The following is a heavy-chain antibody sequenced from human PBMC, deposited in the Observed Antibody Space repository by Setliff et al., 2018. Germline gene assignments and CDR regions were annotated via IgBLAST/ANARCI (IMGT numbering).Heavy chain of an antibody. CDR1: GYTFSSYS. Sequence: VASVKVSCKASGYTFSSYSMHWVRQAPGQRLEWMGWINAANENTQYSKKFQGRLTITRDTSANTAYMELSSLRSEDTALYYCARYNWNTNWFDPWGQGTLVTVPQ. D-gene: IGHD1-20*01. V-gene: IGHV1-3*01. J-gene: IGHJ5*02. CDR3: ARYNWNTNWFDP. CDR2: INAANENT.